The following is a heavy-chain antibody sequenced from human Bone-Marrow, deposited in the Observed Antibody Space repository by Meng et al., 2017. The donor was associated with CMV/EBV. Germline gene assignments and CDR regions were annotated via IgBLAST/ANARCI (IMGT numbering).Heavy chain of an antibody. CDR3: ARVVGGSHYPGGYYFEY. V-gene: IGHV4-39*07. CDR1: GGSPSSGDHL. D-gene: IGHD1-26*01. J-gene: IGHJ4*02. CDR2: FFYSGTT. Sequence: LQLQQSGPGLVKPSETLSLTCTVSGGSPSSGDHLWGWIRQPPGKGLEWIANFFYSGTTYYNPSLKSRVTMSVDTSKNQFSLKLRSVTAADTAFYYCARVVGGSHYPGGYYFEYWGQGPLVTVSS.